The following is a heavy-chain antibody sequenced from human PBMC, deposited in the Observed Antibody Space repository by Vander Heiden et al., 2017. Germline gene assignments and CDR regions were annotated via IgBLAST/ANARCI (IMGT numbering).Heavy chain of an antibody. V-gene: IGHV4-31*03. CDR2: IYYSGST. J-gene: IGHJ4*02. D-gene: IGHD3-9*01. CDR1: GGPLRSGGFY. CDR3: ALGGYYDILTGPFDY. Sequence: QVQLQESGPGLVQPSQPLSLPCTVSGGPLRSGGFYRGRTRHHPGKGLEWSGYIYYSGSTYYNPSLKSRVTISVDTSKNQFSLKLSSVTAADTAVYYCALGGYYDILTGPFDYWGQGTLVTVSS.